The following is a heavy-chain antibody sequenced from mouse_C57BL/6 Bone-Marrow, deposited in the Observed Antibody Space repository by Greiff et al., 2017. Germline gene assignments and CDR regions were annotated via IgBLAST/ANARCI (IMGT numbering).Heavy chain of an antibody. J-gene: IGHJ2*01. CDR3: DYYGSSYFGE. CDR1: GYTFTSYG. Sequence: QVQLQQSGAELARPGASVKLSCKASGYTFTSYGISWVKQRTGQGLEWIGEIYPRSGNTYYNEKFKGKATLTADKSSSTAYIELRSLTSEDSAVYFCDYYGSSYFGEWGQGNTPTVPS. CDR2: IYPRSGNT. V-gene: IGHV1-81*01. D-gene: IGHD1-1*01.